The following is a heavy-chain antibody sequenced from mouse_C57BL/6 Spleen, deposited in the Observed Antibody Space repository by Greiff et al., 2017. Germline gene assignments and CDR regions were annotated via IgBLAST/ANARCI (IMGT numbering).Heavy chain of an antibody. CDR2: IRNKANGYTT. V-gene: IGHV7-3*01. CDR1: GFTFTDYY. J-gene: IGHJ4*01. CDR3: AISNGYAMDY. Sequence: EVKLVESGGGLVQPGGSLSLSCAASGFTFTDYYMSWVRQPPGKALEWLGFIRNKANGYTTEYSASVKGRFTISRDNSQSILYLQMNALRAEDSATYYCAISNGYAMDYWGQGTSVTVSS.